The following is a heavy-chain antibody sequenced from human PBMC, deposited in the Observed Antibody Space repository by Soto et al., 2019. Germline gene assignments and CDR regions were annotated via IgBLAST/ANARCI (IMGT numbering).Heavy chain of an antibody. V-gene: IGHV3-30*18. J-gene: IGHJ6*02. D-gene: IGHD1-7*01. CDR1: GFTFSSYG. Sequence: QPGGSPRLSCAASGFTFSSYGMHWVRQAPGKGLEWVAVISYDGSNKYYADSVKGRFTISRDNSKNTLYLQMNSLRAEDTAVYYCAKDHPLTGTTLAGMDVWGQGTTVTVSS. CDR3: AKDHPLTGTTLAGMDV. CDR2: ISYDGSNK.